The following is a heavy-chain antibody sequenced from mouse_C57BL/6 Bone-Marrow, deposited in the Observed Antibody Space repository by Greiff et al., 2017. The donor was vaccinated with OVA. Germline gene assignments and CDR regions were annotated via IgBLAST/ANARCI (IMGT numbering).Heavy chain of an antibody. Sequence: VQGVESGPELVKPGASVKLSCKASGYTFTSYDINWVKQRPGQGLEWIGWIYPRDGSTKYNEKFKGKATLTVDTSSSTAYMELHSLTSEDSAVYFCARTAVYYYGSSYLYFDYWGQGTTLTVSS. CDR1: GYTFTSYD. D-gene: IGHD1-1*01. CDR3: ARTAVYYYGSSYLYFDY. V-gene: IGHV1-85*01. J-gene: IGHJ2*01. CDR2: IYPRDGST.